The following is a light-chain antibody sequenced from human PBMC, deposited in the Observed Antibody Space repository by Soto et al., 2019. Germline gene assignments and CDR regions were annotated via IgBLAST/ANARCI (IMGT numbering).Light chain of an antibody. CDR3: ASWDDSLDVVV. J-gene: IGLJ2*01. Sequence: QSVLTQPPSASGTPGQSVTISCSGSTSNIGSDTVNWYQQLPGTAPKLLIYRNTQRPSGVPDRFSGSKSGASASLAISGLQSEDEADYYCASWDDSLDVVVFGGGTKLTVL. CDR2: RNT. V-gene: IGLV1-44*01. CDR1: TSNIGSDT.